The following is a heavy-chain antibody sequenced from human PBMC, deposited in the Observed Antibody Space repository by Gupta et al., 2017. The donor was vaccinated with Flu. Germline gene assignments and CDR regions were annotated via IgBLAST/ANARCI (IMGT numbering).Heavy chain of an antibody. V-gene: IGHV3-21*06. CDR1: GFTFSSHS. J-gene: IGHJ4*02. CDR3: ARSKLFRELFFDS. CDR2: ISTSSGYI. D-gene: IGHD3-10*01. Sequence: EVQLVASGGGLVNPGGSLSLSCVVSGFTFSSHSMNWVRQAPGKGLEWVSSISTSSGYIYYADSVRGRFTISRDNAENSQYLQMNSLRGEDTAVYYCARSKLFRELFFDSWGQGTLVTVSS.